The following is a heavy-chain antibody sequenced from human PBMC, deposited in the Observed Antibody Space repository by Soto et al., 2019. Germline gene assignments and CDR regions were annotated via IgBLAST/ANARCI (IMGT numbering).Heavy chain of an antibody. CDR2: IYQSGIT. CDR1: GASMSSPHW. CDR3: ARETDNEWYFDV. J-gene: IGHJ2*01. V-gene: IGHV4-4*02. Sequence: QVQLQESGPGLVKPSETLSLTCAVSGASMSSPHWWSWVRQSPGKGPEWIGDIYQSGITNYNPSLKSRVTISLHKSKNESSLRLTSVTAAHTAVYFCARETDNEWYFDVWGRGALVTVSS.